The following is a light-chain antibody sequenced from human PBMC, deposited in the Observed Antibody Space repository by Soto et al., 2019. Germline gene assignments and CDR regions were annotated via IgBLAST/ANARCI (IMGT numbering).Light chain of an antibody. V-gene: IGKV1-5*01. CDR2: DAS. CDR1: QSISSW. CDR3: QQYKSYPMFT. Sequence: DIQMTQSPSTLSASVGDRVTITCRASQSISSWLAWYQQKPGKAPKFLIYDASTLESGVPSRFSGSGSGTEFPLTISSLQPDDFATYYCQQYKSYPMFTFGQGTKLEI. J-gene: IGKJ2*01.